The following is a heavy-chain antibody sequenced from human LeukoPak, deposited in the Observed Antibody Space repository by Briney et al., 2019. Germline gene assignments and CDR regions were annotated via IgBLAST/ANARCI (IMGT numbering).Heavy chain of an antibody. CDR2: IYYSGST. D-gene: IGHD2-21*01. CDR1: GGSISSYY. J-gene: IGHJ5*02. CDR3: ARYIAAFNWFDP. Sequence: SETLSLTCTVSGGSISSYYWSWIRQPPGKGLEWIGYIYYSGSTNYNPSLKSRVTISVDPSKNQFSLKLSSVTAADTAVYYCARYIAAFNWFDPWGQGTLVTVSS. V-gene: IGHV4-59*08.